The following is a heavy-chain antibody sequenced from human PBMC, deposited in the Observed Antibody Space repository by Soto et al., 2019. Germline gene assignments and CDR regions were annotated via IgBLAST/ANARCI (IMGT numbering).Heavy chain of an antibody. CDR1: GYTFTSYD. CDR2: MNPDSGNT. J-gene: IGHJ4*02. Sequence: QVQLVQSGAEVRTPGASVKVSCKASGYTFTSYDINWVRQATGQGPEWMGWMNPDSGNTGYVQKFQGRVTMTRSTAISTAYMELRSLRSEDTAVYYCARSVGGSNVNFDYWGQGTLVTVSS. D-gene: IGHD3-10*01. CDR3: ARSVGGSNVNFDY. V-gene: IGHV1-8*01.